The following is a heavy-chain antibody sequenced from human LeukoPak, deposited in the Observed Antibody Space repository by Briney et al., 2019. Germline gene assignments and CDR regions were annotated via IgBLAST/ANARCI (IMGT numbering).Heavy chain of an antibody. CDR1: GFIFSNYA. CDR3: AKWGDYDVLTGYYVSDY. V-gene: IGHV3-23*01. CDR2: ITGGGSGI. D-gene: IGHD3-9*01. J-gene: IGHJ4*02. Sequence: GASLRLSCAASGFIFSNYAMSWVRQAPGKGLEWASAITGGGSGIYYADSMKSRFTISRDNSKNTLYLQINSLRAEDTAVYYCAKWGDYDVLTGYYVSDYWGQGTLVTVSS.